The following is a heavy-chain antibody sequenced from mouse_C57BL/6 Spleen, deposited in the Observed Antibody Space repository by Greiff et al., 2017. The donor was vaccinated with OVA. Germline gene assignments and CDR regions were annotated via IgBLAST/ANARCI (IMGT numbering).Heavy chain of an antibody. CDR2: ISSGSSTI. CDR3: ARLYSNYLVPYAMDY. J-gene: IGHJ4*01. CDR1: GFTFSDYG. V-gene: IGHV5-17*01. D-gene: IGHD2-5*01. Sequence: EVKLMESGGGLVKPGGSLKLSCAASGFTFSDYGMHWVRQAPEKGLEWVAYISSGSSTIYYADTVKGRFTISRDNAKNTLFLQMTSLRSEDTAMYYCARLYSNYLVPYAMDYWGQGTSVTVSS.